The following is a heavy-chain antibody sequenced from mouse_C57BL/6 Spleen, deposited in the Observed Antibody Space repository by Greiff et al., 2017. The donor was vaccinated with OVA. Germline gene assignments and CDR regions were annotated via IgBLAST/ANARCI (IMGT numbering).Heavy chain of an antibody. CDR2: INYDGSST. Sequence: EVQLQESEGGLVQPGSSMKLSCTASGFTFSDYYMAWVRQVPEKGLEWVANINYDGSSTYYLDSLKSRFIISRDNAKNILYLQMSSLKSEDTATYYCAREDSSDHFDYWGQGTTLTVSS. CDR1: GFTFSDYY. V-gene: IGHV5-16*01. D-gene: IGHD3-2*02. CDR3: AREDSSDHFDY. J-gene: IGHJ2*01.